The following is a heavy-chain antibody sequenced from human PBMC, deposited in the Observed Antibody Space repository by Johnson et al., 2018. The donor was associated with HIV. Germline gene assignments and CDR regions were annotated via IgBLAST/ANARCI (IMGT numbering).Heavy chain of an antibody. CDR3: ASLYVFDI. V-gene: IGHV3-30*02. CDR1: GFTFSSYG. J-gene: IGHJ3*02. Sequence: QVQLVESGGGVVRPGGSLRLSCAASGFTFSSYGMHWVRQAPGKGLEWVAFIRYDASNKYYGDSVKGRFTISRDNSKNTLFLQMNSLRAEDTAVYYCASLYVFDIWGQGTMVTVSS. CDR2: IRYDASNK.